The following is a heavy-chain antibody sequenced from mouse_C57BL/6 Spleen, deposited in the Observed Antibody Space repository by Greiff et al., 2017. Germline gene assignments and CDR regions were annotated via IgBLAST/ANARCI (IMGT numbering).Heavy chain of an antibody. J-gene: IGHJ2*01. CDR2: IDPENGDT. V-gene: IGHV14-4*01. Sequence: DVKLVESGAELVRPGASVKLSCTASGFNIKDDYMHWVKQRPEQGLEWIGWIDPENGDTEYASKFQGKATITAEPSSNSAYLQLSSLTAEDTAVYYCTTDGRGMVTTTLDYWGQGTTLTVSS. D-gene: IGHD2-2*01. CDR3: TTDGRGMVTTTLDY. CDR1: GFNIKDDY.